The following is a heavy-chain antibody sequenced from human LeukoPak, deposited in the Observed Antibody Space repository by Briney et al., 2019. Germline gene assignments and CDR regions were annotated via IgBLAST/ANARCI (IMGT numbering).Heavy chain of an antibody. D-gene: IGHD6-19*01. CDR2: ISYDGSNK. V-gene: IGHV3-30-3*01. J-gene: IGHJ3*02. CDR1: GFTFSSYW. Sequence: PGGSLRLSCAASGFTFSSYWMSWVRQAPGKGLEWVAVISYDGSNKYYADSVKGRFTISRDNSKNTLYLQMNSLRAEDTAVYYCARASSSGSLRDAFDIWGQGTMVTVSS. CDR3: ARASSSGSLRDAFDI.